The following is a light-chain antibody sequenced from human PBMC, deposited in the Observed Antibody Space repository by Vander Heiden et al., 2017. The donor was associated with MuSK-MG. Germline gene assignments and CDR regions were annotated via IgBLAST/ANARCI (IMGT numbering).Light chain of an antibody. CDR3: SSYTDSSTRYA. J-gene: IGLJ1*01. V-gene: IGLV2-14*03. CDR2: DVS. Sequence: QSALTQPASVSGPPGQSVTIACTGTGTGVGGYNYVSWYQLHPGKAPKLIIYDVSTRPSGVSNRFSGSKADNTASLTISGLQPEDDADYYCSSYTDSSTRYAFGTGTKVTVL. CDR1: GTGVGGYNY.